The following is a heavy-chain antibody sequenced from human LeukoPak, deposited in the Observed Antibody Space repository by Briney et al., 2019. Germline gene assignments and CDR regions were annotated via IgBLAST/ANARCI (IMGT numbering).Heavy chain of an antibody. D-gene: IGHD3-9*01. CDR1: GFTFSSYG. J-gene: IGHJ2*01. CDR3: AKVGARYFDWPDLYWYFDL. V-gene: IGHV3-30*18. Sequence: GGSLRLSCAASGFTFSSYGMHWVRQAPGKGLEWVAVISYDGSNKYYADSVKGRFTISRDNSKNTLYLQMNSLRAEDTAVYYCAKVGARYFDWPDLYWYFDLWGRGTLVTVSS. CDR2: ISYDGSNK.